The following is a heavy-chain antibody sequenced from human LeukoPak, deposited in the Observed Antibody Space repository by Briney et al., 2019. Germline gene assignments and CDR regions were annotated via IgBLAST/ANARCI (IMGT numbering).Heavy chain of an antibody. Sequence: PGGSLRLSCAASGLTFSDYSMNWVRQAPGKGLEWLSYIGLSSGARYYADSVKGRFSISSDNAKNSLSLQMNSLRADDTAVYYCARDHNYAFDYWGQGILVTVSS. CDR1: GLTFSDYS. CDR2: IGLSSGAR. CDR3: ARDHNYAFDY. D-gene: IGHD5-18*01. V-gene: IGHV3-48*04. J-gene: IGHJ4*02.